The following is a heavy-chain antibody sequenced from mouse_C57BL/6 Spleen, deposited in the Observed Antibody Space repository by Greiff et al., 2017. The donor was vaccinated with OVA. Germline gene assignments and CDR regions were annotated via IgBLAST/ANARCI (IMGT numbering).Heavy chain of an antibody. CDR2: IDPEDGET. CDR1: GFNIKDYY. D-gene: IGHD1-1*01. V-gene: IGHV14-2*01. CDR3: ARVYYGSSYVDSFDY. Sequence: VQLQQSGAELVKPGASVKLSCTASGFNIKDYYMHWVKQRTEQGLEWIGRIDPEDGETKYAPKFQGKATITADTSSPTSYLQLSSLTSEDTAVYYCARVYYGSSYVDSFDYWGQGTTLTVSS. J-gene: IGHJ2*01.